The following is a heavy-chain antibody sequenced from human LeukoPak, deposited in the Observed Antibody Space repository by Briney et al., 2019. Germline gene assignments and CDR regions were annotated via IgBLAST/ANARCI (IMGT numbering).Heavy chain of an antibody. J-gene: IGHJ4*02. V-gene: IGHV4-59*02. CDR3: ARDGKTAAPDY. D-gene: IGHD6-13*01. CDR2: VSYSGST. CDR1: GGSVTSYY. Sequence: PSETLSLTCTVSGGSVTSYYWTWIRQPPGKGLEWIGYVSYSGSTNYNPSLKSRVTISVDTSKNQFSLKLSSVTAADTAVYYCARDGKTAAPDYWGQGTLVTVSS.